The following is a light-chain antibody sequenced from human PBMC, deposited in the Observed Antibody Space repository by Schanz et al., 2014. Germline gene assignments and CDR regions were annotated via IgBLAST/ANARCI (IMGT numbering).Light chain of an antibody. CDR1: SSDVGAYNY. J-gene: IGLJ3*02. V-gene: IGLV2-8*01. Sequence: QSALTQPTSVSGSPGQSITISCTGTSSDVGAYNYVSWYQQHPGKAPKLMIYAVSERPSGVPDRFSGSTSGNTASLTVSGVQAEDEADYYCSSYIGSDSWVFGGGTKLTVL. CDR2: AVS. CDR3: SSYIGSDSWV.